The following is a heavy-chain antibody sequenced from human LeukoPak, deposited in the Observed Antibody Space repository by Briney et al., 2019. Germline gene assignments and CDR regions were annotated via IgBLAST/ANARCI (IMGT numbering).Heavy chain of an antibody. V-gene: IGHV4-4*07. D-gene: IGHD2-8*01. CDR3: AGLGGYCTNGVCYSTFDI. J-gene: IGHJ3*02. CDR1: GGSISSHY. CDR2: IYTSGST. Sequence: KPSETLSLTCTVSGGSISSHYWSWIRQPAGKGLEWIGRIYTSGSTNYNPSLKSRLTMSVDTSKNQFSLKPSSVTAADTAVYYCAGLGGYCTNGVCYSTFDIWGQGTMVTVSS.